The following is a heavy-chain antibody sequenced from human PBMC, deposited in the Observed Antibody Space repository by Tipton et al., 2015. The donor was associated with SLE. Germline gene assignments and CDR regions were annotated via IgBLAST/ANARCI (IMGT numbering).Heavy chain of an antibody. Sequence: TLSLTCTVSGGSISSGDYYWSWIRQPPGKGLEWIGEINHSGSTNYNPSLKSRVTISVDTSKNQFSLKLSSVTAADTAVYYCARVNGRIAAAGGNWFDPWGQGTLVTVSS. V-gene: IGHV4-39*07. CDR3: ARVNGRIAAAGGNWFDP. CDR1: GGSISSGDYY. CDR2: INHSGST. D-gene: IGHD6-13*01. J-gene: IGHJ5*02.